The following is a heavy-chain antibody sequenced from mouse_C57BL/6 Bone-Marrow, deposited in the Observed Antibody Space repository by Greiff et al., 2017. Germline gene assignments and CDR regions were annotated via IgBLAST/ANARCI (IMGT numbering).Heavy chain of an antibody. J-gene: IGHJ3*01. CDR2: IYPGDGDT. V-gene: IGHV1-80*01. CDR1: GYAFSSYW. Sequence: VQLQESGAELVKPGASVKISCKASGYAFSSYWMNWVKQRPGKGLEWIGQIYPGDGDTNYNGKFKGKATLTADKSSSTAYMQLSSLTSEDSAVYFCARSRPPAWFAYWGQGTLVTVSA. CDR3: ARSRPPAWFAY.